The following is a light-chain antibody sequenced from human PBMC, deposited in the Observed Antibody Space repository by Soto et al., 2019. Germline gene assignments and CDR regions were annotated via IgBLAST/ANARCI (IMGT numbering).Light chain of an antibody. CDR1: QSISSY. Sequence: DIQMTQSPSSLSASVGDRVTITCRASQSISSYLNWYQQKPRKAPNLLIYDASSLQSGVPSRFSGSGSGTDFNLTISSLQPEDFATYYCQQSYIALWTFGQGTKVEIK. CDR2: DAS. J-gene: IGKJ1*01. CDR3: QQSYIALWT. V-gene: IGKV1-39*01.